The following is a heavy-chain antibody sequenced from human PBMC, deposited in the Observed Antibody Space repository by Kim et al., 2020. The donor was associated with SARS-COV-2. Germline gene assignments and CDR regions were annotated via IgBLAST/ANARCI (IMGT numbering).Heavy chain of an antibody. D-gene: IGHD6-13*01. V-gene: IGHV4-4*02. CDR2: IYHSGST. CDR1: GGSISSSNW. CDR3: ARVEGIAAGGFDY. Sequence: SETLSLTCAVSGGSISSSNWWSWVRQPPGKGLEWIGEIYHSGSTNYNPSLKSRVTISVDKSKNQFSLKLSSVTAADTAVYYCARVEGIAAGGFDYWGQGTLVTVSS. J-gene: IGHJ4*02.